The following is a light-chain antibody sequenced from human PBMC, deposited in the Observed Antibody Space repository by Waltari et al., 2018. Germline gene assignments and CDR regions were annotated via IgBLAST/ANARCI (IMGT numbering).Light chain of an antibody. CDR1: SSDVGGYNY. CDR3: CSYAGRYTWV. J-gene: IGLJ3*02. Sequence: QSALTQPRSVSGSPGQSVTISCTGTSSDVGGYNYVSGYQQPPGKAPKLMIYDVSKRPPGVPDRFAGSKSGNTASLTISGLQAEDEADYYCCSYAGRYTWVFGGGTKLTVL. CDR2: DVS. V-gene: IGLV2-11*01.